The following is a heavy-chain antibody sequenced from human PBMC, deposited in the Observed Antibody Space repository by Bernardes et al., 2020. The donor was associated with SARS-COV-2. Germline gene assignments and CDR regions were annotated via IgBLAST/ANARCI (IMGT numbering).Heavy chain of an antibody. J-gene: IGHJ4*02. CDR3: AKDYAIVQRRPMGSTQFDN. D-gene: IGHD1-1*01. V-gene: IGHV3-23*01. CDR2: IIENGADT. Sequence: VGSLILSCVASGFSFGTFAMSWVRQAPGKGLEWVSGIIENGADTYYADSVKGRFTISRDNSKSMVFLQMSRLRVEDTAVYYCAKDYAIVQRRPMGSTQFDNWGQGILVTVSS. CDR1: GFSFGTFA.